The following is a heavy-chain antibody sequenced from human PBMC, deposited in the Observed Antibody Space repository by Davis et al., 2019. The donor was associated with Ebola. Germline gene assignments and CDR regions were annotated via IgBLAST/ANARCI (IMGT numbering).Heavy chain of an antibody. Sequence: GESLKISCAASGFTFSSYAMHWVRQAPGKGLEYVSAISSNGGSTYYADSVKGRFTISRDNSKNTLYLQMSSLRAEDTAVYYCVKSSDYWGQGTLVTVSS. V-gene: IGHV3-64D*06. CDR3: VKSSDY. CDR2: ISSNGGST. CDR1: GFTFSSYA. J-gene: IGHJ4*02.